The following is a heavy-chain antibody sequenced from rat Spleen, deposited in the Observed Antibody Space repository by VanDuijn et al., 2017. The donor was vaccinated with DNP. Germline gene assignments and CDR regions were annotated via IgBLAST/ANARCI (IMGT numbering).Heavy chain of an antibody. CDR3: ARIYYYDGRGAMDA. CDR1: GFIFSDYY. Sequence: EVQLVESGGGLVQPGRSLKLSCAASGFIFSDYYMAWVRQAPTKGLEWVAHISHDGGSTYYGDSVKGRFTISRDNAKNTLYLQMNSLRSEDTATYYCARIYYYDGRGAMDAWGQGTSVTVSS. D-gene: IGHD1-12*02. J-gene: IGHJ4*01. CDR2: ISHDGGST. V-gene: IGHV5-22*01.